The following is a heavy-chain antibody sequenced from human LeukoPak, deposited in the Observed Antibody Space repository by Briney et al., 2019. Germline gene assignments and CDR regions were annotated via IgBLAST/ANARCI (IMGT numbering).Heavy chain of an antibody. D-gene: IGHD3-3*01. CDR3: ARTYYDFWSGYLGY. CDR2: IKQDGSEK. CDR1: GFTFSSYW. V-gene: IGHV3-7*03. J-gene: IGHJ4*02. Sequence: GGSLRLSCAASGFTFSSYWMSWVRQAPGKGLEWVANIKQDGSEKYYVDSAKGRFTSSRDNAKNSLYLQMNSLRSDDTAVYYCARTYYDFWSGYLGYWGQGTLVTVSS.